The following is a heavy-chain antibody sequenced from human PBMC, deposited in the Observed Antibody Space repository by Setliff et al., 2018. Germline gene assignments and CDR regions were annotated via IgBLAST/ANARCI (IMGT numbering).Heavy chain of an antibody. CDR3: AREQWLDPPGYYYMDV. CDR2: INHLGST. CDR1: GHSISSGYY. Sequence: SETLSLTCTVSGHSISSGYYWGWIRQPPGKRLEWIGEINHLGSTNYNPSLKSRVTISVDTSKNQFSLKLNSVTAADMAVYYCAREQWLDPPGYYYMDVWAKGTTVTVSS. J-gene: IGHJ6*03. V-gene: IGHV4-38-2*02. D-gene: IGHD6-19*01.